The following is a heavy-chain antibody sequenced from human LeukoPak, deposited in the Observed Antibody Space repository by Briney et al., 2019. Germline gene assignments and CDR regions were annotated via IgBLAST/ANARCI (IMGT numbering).Heavy chain of an antibody. D-gene: IGHD2-21*02. J-gene: IGHJ6*02. V-gene: IGHV1-2*02. CDR2: INPNSGGT. Sequence: ASVKVSCKASGYTFTGYYMHWVRQSPGQGLECMGWINPNSGGTNYAQKFQGRVTMTRDTSISTAYMELSRLRSDDTAVYYCARDSDSSSHYYYYYGMDVWGQGTTVTVSS. CDR3: ARDSDSSSHYYYYYGMDV. CDR1: GYTFTGYY.